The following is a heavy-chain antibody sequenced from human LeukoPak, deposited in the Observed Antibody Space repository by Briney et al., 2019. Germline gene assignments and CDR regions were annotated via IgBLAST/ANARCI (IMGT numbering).Heavy chain of an antibody. V-gene: IGHV1-2*02. CDR1: GYTFTGYY. CDR2: INPNSGGT. J-gene: IGHJ6*03. Sequence: ASVKVSCKASGYTFTGYYMHWVRQAPGQGLEWMGWINPNSGGTNYAQKVQGRVTMTRDTSISTAYMELSRLRSDDTAVYYCARALNYYGGSLYYYYYMDVWGKGTTVTVSS. CDR3: ARALNYYGGSLYYYYYMDV. D-gene: IGHD4-23*01.